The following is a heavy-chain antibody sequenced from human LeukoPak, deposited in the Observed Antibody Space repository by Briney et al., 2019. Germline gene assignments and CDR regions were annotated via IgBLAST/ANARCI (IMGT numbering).Heavy chain of an antibody. CDR1: GYTFTSYG. CDR3: ARGQDPAAIDY. V-gene: IGHV1-18*01. J-gene: IGHJ4*02. Sequence: ASVKVSCKASGYTFTSYGISWVRQAPGQGLEWMGWISAYNGNTNYAQKFQGRVTMTRNTSISTAYMELSSLRSEDTAVYYCARGQDPAAIDYWGQGTLVTVSS. D-gene: IGHD2-2*01. CDR2: ISAYNGNT.